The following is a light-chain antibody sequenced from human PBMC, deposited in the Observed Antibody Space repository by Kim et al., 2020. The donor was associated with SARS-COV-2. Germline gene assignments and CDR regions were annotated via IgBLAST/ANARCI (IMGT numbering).Light chain of an antibody. Sequence: SYELTKPPSVSVAPGMTARITCGGNNIGSKNVHWYQQKPGQAPVLVIYYNNDRPSGIPERVSGSNSENTATLTISRVEAGDAADYYCQTWDSSSDHRVFGGGTQLTVL. J-gene: IGLJ3*02. CDR2: YNN. CDR1: NIGSKN. V-gene: IGLV3-21*04. CDR3: QTWDSSSDHRV.